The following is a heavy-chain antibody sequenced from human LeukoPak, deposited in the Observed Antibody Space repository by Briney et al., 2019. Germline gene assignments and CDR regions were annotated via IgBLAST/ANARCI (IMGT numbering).Heavy chain of an antibody. V-gene: IGHV3-7*01. CDR1: GFTFSTYW. J-gene: IGHJ4*02. CDR3: ARDFRFLDDY. Sequence: GGSLRLSCAASGFTFSTYWMTWVRQAPGKGLEWVANIKQDGSEKYYVDSVKGRFTISRDNAKNSLYLQMNSLRAEDTAMYYCARDFRFLDDYWGQGTLVTVSS. CDR2: IKQDGSEK. D-gene: IGHD3-3*01.